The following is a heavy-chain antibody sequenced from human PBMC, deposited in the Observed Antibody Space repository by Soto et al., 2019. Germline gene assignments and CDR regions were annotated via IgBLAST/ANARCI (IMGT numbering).Heavy chain of an antibody. Sequence: SETLSLTCTVSGGSISSSSYYWGWIRQPPGKGLEWIGTFYYSESTYYNPSLESRVTISVDTSKNQFSLKVSSVTVADTAVYYCARLGGYCSSTSCYGYYGVDVWGQGTTVTVSS. D-gene: IGHD2-2*01. CDR3: ARLGGYCSSTSCYGYYGVDV. CDR2: FYYSEST. V-gene: IGHV4-39*01. J-gene: IGHJ6*02. CDR1: GGSISSSSYY.